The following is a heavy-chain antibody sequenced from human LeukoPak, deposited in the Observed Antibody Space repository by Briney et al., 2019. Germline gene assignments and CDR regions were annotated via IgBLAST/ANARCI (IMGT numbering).Heavy chain of an antibody. D-gene: IGHD5-12*01. Sequence: ASETLSLTCTVSGGSISSYYWSWIRQPPGKGLEWIGRIYTSGSTNYNPSLKSRVTMSVDTSKNQFSLKLSSVTAADTAVYYCARGYSGYGRRPFDYWGQGTLVTVSS. J-gene: IGHJ4*02. CDR2: IYTSGST. CDR3: ARGYSGYGRRPFDY. V-gene: IGHV4-4*07. CDR1: GGSISSYY.